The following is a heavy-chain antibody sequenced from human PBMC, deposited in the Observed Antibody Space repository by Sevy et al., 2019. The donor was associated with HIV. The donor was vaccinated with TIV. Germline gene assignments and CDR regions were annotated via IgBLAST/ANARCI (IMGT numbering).Heavy chain of an antibody. Sequence: GGSLRLSCAASGFTFSSYAMHWVRQAPGKGLEWVAVISYDGSNKYCADSVKARFTISRDNSKNTLYLQMNSLRAEDTAVYYCARDQHDYGGNIRTGWFDPWGQGTLVTVSS. J-gene: IGHJ5*02. CDR1: GFTFSSYA. CDR2: ISYDGSNK. V-gene: IGHV3-30-3*01. CDR3: ARDQHDYGGNIRTGWFDP. D-gene: IGHD4-17*01.